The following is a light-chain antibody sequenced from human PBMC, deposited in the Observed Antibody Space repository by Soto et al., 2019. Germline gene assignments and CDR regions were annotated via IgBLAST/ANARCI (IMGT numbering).Light chain of an antibody. CDR2: KAT. CDR1: QSIHSW. CDR3: QQYDRSSS. Sequence: DIQMTHSPSTLPPSVGDRVIIICRAIQSIHSWLAWYQQKAGEAPKLLIYKATTLQSGVPSRFSGSGSGTEFSLTISRLQPEDFATYFCQQYDRSSSFGQGTRLEI. V-gene: IGKV1-5*03. J-gene: IGKJ2*01.